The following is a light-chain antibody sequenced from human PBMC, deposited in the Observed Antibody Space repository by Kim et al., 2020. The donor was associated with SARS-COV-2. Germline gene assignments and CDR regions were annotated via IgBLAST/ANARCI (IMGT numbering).Light chain of an antibody. CDR3: TSYTSTSTLV. V-gene: IGLV2-14*03. CDR1: SSDVGVCIF. Sequence: GLSITVSCTGTSSDVGVCIFVSWYQQQPGKAPKLILYDVSHRPSGVSNRFSGSKSGNRASLTIFGLQAEDEADYYCTSYTSTSTLVFGGGTQLTVL. CDR2: DVS. J-gene: IGLJ2*01.